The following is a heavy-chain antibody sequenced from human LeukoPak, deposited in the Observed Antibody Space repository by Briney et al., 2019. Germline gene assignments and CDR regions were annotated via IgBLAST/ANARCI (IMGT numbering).Heavy chain of an antibody. J-gene: IGHJ6*03. CDR2: ISGSGGST. V-gene: IGHV3-23*01. CDR1: GFTFSSYA. Sequence: GGSLRLSCAASGFTFSSYAMSWVRQAPGKGLEWVSAISGSGGSTYYADSVKGRFTISRDNSKNTLYLQMNSLRAEDTAVYYCAKPYGDRPKFRYYYMDVWGKGTTVTVSS. CDR3: AKPYGDRPKFRYYYMDV. D-gene: IGHD4-17*01.